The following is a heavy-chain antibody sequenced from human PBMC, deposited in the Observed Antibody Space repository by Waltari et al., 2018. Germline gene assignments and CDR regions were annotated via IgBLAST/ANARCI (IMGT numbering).Heavy chain of an antibody. CDR1: GGSINSYY. J-gene: IGHJ5*02. D-gene: IGHD6-19*01. CDR3: ARDITHLRDSVWYNWFDP. Sequence: QVQLQESGPGLVKPSETLSLTCTVSGGSINSYYWSWIRQPAGKGLEWIGRIYASGTTNYNPSLKSRVTMSVDTSKNQFSLKLNSVTAADTAVYYCARDITHLRDSVWYNWFDPWGQGTLVTVSS. CDR2: IYASGTT. V-gene: IGHV4-4*07.